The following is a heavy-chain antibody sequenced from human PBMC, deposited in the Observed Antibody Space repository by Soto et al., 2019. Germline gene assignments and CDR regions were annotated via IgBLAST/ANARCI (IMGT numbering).Heavy chain of an antibody. J-gene: IGHJ5*02. CDR3: SGGRGYIWQNYSDL. Sequence: PSETLSLTCTVPGGSINSGGSYWTWNRHHPGKGLEWFGNIYYSGTTHYNPSHEGRVFISLDTSRNPFSLKVTSVTVADSAVYYCSGGRGYIWQNYSDLWGLGSLVTV. D-gene: IGHD6-25*01. CDR1: GGSINSGGSY. CDR2: IYYSGTT. V-gene: IGHV4-31*03.